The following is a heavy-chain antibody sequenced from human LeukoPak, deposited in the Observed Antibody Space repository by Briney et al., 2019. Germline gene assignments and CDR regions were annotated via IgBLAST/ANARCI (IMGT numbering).Heavy chain of an antibody. Sequence: GESLKISCKGSGYSFTSYWIGWVRQMPGKGLELMGIIYPGDSDTSYSPSFQGQVTISADKSISTAYLQWSSLKAWDTAMYYCARETYYDFWSGYYRAPSFDYWGQGTLVTVSS. V-gene: IGHV5-51*01. CDR2: IYPGDSDT. D-gene: IGHD3-3*01. J-gene: IGHJ4*02. CDR1: GYSFTSYW. CDR3: ARETYYDFWSGYYRAPSFDY.